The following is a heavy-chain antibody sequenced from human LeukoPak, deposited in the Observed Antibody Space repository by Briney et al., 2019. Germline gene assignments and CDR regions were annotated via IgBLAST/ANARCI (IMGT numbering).Heavy chain of an antibody. D-gene: IGHD2-21*02. CDR3: ARDQHCGGDCYVLDY. CDR1: GFTFSSYS. J-gene: IGHJ4*02. Sequence: PGGSLRLSCAASGFTFSSYSMNWVRQAPGKGLEWVSSISSSSSYIYYADSVKGRFTISRDNAKNSLYLQMNSLRDEDTAVYYCARDQHCGGDCYVLDYWGQGTLVTVSS. CDR2: ISSSSSYI. V-gene: IGHV3-21*01.